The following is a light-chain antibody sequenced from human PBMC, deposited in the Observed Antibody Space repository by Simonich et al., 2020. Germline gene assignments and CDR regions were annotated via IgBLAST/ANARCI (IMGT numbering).Light chain of an antibody. CDR3: SSYTSSSTWV. V-gene: IGLV2-14*02. Sequence: QSALTQPASVSGSPGQSITISCTGTSSDVGSYNLVSWYQQNPGKAPKLMIYEGMKRPSGVSNRFSGSKSGNTASRTISGLQAEDEADYYCSSYTSSSTWVFGGGTKLTVL. CDR1: SSDVGSYNL. J-gene: IGLJ3*02. CDR2: EGM.